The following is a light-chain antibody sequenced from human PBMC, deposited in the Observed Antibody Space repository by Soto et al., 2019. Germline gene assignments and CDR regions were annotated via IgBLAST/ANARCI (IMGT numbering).Light chain of an antibody. V-gene: IGLV2-23*02. CDR3: CSYAGTSTYV. Sequence: SVLTQPASVSGSPGQSITISCTGTSSDVGSDNLVSWYQQHPGKAPKFMIYEVSKRPSGVSNRFSGSKSGNTASLTISGLQAEDEADYYCCSYAGTSTYVFGTGTKVTVL. CDR2: EVS. J-gene: IGLJ1*01. CDR1: SSDVGSDNL.